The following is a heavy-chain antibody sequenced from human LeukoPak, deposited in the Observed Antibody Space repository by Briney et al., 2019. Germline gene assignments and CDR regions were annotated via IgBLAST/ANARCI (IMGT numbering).Heavy chain of an antibody. CDR2: IYYSGST. J-gene: IGHJ4*02. CDR3: ARDPIIVGATPLFDY. CDR1: GGSISSYY. D-gene: IGHD1-26*01. Sequence: SETLSLTCTVSGGSISSYYWSWIRQPPGKGLEWIGYIYYSGSTNYNPSLKSRVTISVDTSKNQFSLKLSSVTAADTAVYYCARDPIIVGATPLFDYWGQGTLVTVSS. V-gene: IGHV4-59*01.